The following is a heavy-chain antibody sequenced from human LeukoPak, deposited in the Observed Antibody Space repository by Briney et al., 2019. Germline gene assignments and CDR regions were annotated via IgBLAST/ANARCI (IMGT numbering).Heavy chain of an antibody. CDR1: GFTFSSYW. V-gene: IGHV3-7*01. D-gene: IGHD6-13*01. CDR3: ARTDSSSWYFWFDP. J-gene: IGHJ5*02. CDR2: IKQDGSEK. Sequence: GESLKISCAASGFTFSSYWMSWVRQAPGKGLEWVANIKQDGSEKYYVDSVKGRFTISRDNAKNSLYLQMNSLRAEDTAVYYCARTDSSSWYFWFDPWGQGTLVTVSS.